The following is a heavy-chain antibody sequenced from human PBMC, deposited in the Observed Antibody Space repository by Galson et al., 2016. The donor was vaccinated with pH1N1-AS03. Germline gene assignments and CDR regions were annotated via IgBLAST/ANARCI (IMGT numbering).Heavy chain of an antibody. Sequence: SLRLSCAASAFTFSNSWMSWVRQAPGKGLECVAIIKEDGSDKYYLDSVKGRFTISRDNAKNSLYLQMNSLRPEDTAVYYCAGDEGFANGINVWGQGTTVTVSS. CDR1: AFTFSNSW. J-gene: IGHJ6*02. D-gene: IGHD3-3*01. CDR3: AGDEGFANGINV. CDR2: IKEDGSDK. V-gene: IGHV3-7*01.